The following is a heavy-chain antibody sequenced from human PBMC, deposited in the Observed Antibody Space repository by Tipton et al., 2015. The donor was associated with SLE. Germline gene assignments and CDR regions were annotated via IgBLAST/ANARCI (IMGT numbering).Heavy chain of an antibody. CDR3: ARIYRGADY. CDR1: GFPFSSYW. Sequence: SLRLSCAASGFPFSSYWMHWVRQAPGKGLEWVSRINSDGSDASYADSVKGRFTISRDNAKNTVYLHMNSLRAEDTALYYCARIYRGADYWGQGTMVAVSS. D-gene: IGHD3-10*01. V-gene: IGHV3-74*01. CDR2: INSDGSDA. J-gene: IGHJ4*02.